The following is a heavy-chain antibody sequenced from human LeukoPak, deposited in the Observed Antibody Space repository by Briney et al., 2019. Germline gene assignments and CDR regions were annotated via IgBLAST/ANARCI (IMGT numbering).Heavy chain of an antibody. CDR2: ISGGGSFT. J-gene: IGHJ4*02. CDR1: GFTFSSYA. CDR3: AKLLDSGSYYKYDY. Sequence: PGGSLRLSCAASGFTFSSYAMSWVRQAPVKGLEWVSTISGGGSFTYYADSVKRRFTISRDNSMKTLYLQMNSLRAEDTAVYYCAKLLDSGSYYKYDYWGQGILVTVSS. V-gene: IGHV3-23*01. D-gene: IGHD3-10*01.